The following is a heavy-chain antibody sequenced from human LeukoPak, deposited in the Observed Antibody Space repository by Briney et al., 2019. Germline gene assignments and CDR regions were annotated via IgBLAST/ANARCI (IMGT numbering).Heavy chain of an antibody. CDR3: AREASGSPDYFDS. J-gene: IGHJ4*02. CDR1: GGSFGAHY. V-gene: IGHV4-34*01. Sequence: SETLSLTCAVYGGSFGAHYWSWIRQPPGKGLEWIGEIDHSGSTNYAPCLKSLVTLSVDTSKNQFSLKLSSVTAADTALYYCAREASGSPDYFDSWGQGTLVTVSS. CDR2: IDHSGST. D-gene: IGHD1-26*01.